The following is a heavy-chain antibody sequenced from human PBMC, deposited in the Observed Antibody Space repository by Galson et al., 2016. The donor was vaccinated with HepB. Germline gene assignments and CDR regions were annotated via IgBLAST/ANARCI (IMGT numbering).Heavy chain of an antibody. CDR2: IYSRGSA. CDR1: GFTVSRDY. D-gene: IGHD1-14*01. CDR3: AKCPPGTRGSLDS. V-gene: IGHV3-66*01. Sequence: SLRLSCAGSGFTVSRDYMSWVRQAPGKGLEWVSVIYSRGSAYYADSVKGRFTISRDNSKNTLYLQMNSLRADDTAVYYCAKCPPGTRGSLDSWGQGTLVTVSS. J-gene: IGHJ4*02.